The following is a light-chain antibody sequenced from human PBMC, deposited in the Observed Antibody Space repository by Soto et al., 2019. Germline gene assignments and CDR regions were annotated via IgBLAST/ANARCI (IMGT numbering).Light chain of an antibody. V-gene: IGKV3-15*01. CDR1: QSVSSN. J-gene: IGKJ1*01. Sequence: EIVMTQSPATLSVSPGERATLSCRASQSVSSNLAWYQQKPGQAPRLLIYGASTRATGVPVRFSGSGSGTEFILTIGSLQSEDFAVYYCQHYNNWPPWTFGQGTKVEIK. CDR3: QHYNNWPPWT. CDR2: GAS.